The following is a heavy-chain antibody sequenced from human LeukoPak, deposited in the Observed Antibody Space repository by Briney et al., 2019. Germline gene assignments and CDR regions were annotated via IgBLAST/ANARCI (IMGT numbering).Heavy chain of an antibody. CDR1: GGSISSYY. D-gene: IGHD3-3*01. CDR2: IYYSGST. CDR3: ARHGGFWSGYYRVYNWFDP. V-gene: IGHV4-59*01. J-gene: IGHJ5*02. Sequence: SETLSLTCTVSGGSISSYYWSWIRQPPGKGLEWIGYIYYSGSTNYNPSLKSRVTISVDTSKNQFSLKLSSVTAADTAVYYCARHGGFWSGYYRVYNWFDPWGQGTLVTVSS.